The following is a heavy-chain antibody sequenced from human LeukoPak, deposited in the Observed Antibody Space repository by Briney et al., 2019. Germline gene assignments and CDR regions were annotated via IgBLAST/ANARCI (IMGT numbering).Heavy chain of an antibody. V-gene: IGHV3-21*01. J-gene: IGHJ4*02. D-gene: IGHD3-3*01. CDR3: AREAAWSCFD. CDR2: ISSSSSYI. Sequence: GGSLRLSCAASGFTFSTHSMNWVRQAPGKGLEWVSSISSSSSYIDYADSVKGRFTISRDNAKSSLYLQINSLRPEDTAIYYCAREAAWSCFDWGQGTLVTVSS. CDR1: GFTFSTHS.